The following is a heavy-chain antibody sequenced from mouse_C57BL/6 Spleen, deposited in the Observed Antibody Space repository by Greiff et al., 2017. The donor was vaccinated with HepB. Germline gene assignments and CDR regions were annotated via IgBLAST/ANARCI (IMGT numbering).Heavy chain of an antibody. J-gene: IGHJ4*01. Sequence: EVQGVESGGGLVKPGGSLKLSCAASGFTFSDYGMHWVRQAPEKGLEWVAYISSGSSTIYYADTVKGRFTISRDNAKNTLFLQMTSLRSEDTAMYYCAKGYYYGSSCAMDYWGQGTSVIVSS. CDR3: AKGYYYGSSCAMDY. CDR1: GFTFSDYG. V-gene: IGHV5-17*01. CDR2: ISSGSSTI. D-gene: IGHD1-1*01.